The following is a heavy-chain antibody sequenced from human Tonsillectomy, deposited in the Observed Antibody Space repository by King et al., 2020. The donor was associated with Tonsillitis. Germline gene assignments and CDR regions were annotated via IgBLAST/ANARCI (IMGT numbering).Heavy chain of an antibody. CDR1: GFTFSSYG. J-gene: IGHJ4*02. V-gene: IGHV3-33*08. D-gene: IGHD6-19*01. Sequence: VQLVESGGGVVQPGRSLRLSCAASGFTFSSYGMHWVRQAPGKGLEWVAVIWYDGSNKYYADSVKGRFTISRDNSKNTLYLQMNSLRAEDTAVYYCARLGRHSSGWWYFDYWGQGPLVTVSS. CDR3: ARLGRHSSGWWYFDY. CDR2: IWYDGSNK.